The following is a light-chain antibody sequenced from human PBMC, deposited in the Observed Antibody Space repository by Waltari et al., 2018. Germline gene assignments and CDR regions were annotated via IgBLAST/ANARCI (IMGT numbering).Light chain of an antibody. CDR3: QQRSNWPLT. CDR2: DAS. CDR1: QSVSSY. V-gene: IGKV3-11*01. J-gene: IGKJ4*01. Sequence: EIVLTQSPATLSLSPGERATLSCRASQSVSSYVAWYQQKPGQAPRLLIYDASNRATGIPARFSGSGSGTDFTLTISSLEPEDFAVYYCQQRSNWPLTFGGGTKVEIK.